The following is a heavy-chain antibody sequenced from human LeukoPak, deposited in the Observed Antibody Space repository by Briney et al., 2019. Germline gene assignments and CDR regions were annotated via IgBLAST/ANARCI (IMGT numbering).Heavy chain of an antibody. J-gene: IGHJ3*02. D-gene: IGHD4-17*01. CDR2: INPNSGGT. CDR3: AREDYGDFNDAFDI. Sequence: ASVKVSCKASGYTFTGYYMHWGRQAPGQGLEWMGWINPNSGGTNYAQKFQGRVTMTRDTSISTAYMELSRLRSDDTAVYFCAREDYGDFNDAFDIWGQGTMVTVSS. V-gene: IGHV1-2*02. CDR1: GYTFTGYY.